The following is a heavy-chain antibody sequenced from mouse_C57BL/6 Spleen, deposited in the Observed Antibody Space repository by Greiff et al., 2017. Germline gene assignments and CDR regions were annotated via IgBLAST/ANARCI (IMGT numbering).Heavy chain of an antibody. J-gene: IGHJ2*01. CDR2: IRNKANGYAT. Sequence: DVMLVESGGGLVQPGGSLSLSCAASGFTFTDYYMSWVRQPPGKALEWLGFIRNKANGYATEYSASVKDRFTISRDNSQNILYHQMNDLRAEDSDTYYSAIYTGGYYDYDEYYFDYWGQGTTLTVSS. V-gene: IGHV7-3*01. D-gene: IGHD2-4*01. CDR1: GFTFTDYY. CDR3: AIYTGGYYDYDEYYFDY.